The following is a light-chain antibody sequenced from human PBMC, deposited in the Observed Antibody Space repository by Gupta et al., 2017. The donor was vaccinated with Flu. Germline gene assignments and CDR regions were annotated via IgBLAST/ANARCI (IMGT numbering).Light chain of an antibody. CDR1: NIESKS. CDR2: DNG. J-gene: IGLJ3*02. V-gene: IGLV3-21*03. Sequence: SYVLTQPPSVAVAPGKPARITCGGNNIESKSVHWYQQKPGQAPVLFVYDNGDRPAGIPERFSGSNSGTTATLNISRVEAGDEADYYCQVWDTNSDHVVFGGGTKVTVL. CDR3: QVWDTNSDHVV.